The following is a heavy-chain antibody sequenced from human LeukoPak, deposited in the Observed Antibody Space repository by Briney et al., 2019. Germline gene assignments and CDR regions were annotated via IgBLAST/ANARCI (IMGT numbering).Heavy chain of an antibody. CDR2: IYHSGST. J-gene: IGHJ1*01. V-gene: IGHV4-30-2*01. CDR1: GGSISSGGYS. D-gene: IGHD3-3*01. CDR3: ARRSGYSYFQH. Sequence: SQTLSLTCAVSGGSISSGGYSWSWIRQPPGKGLEWIGYIYHSGSTYYNPSLKSRVTISVDRSKNQFSLKLSSVTAADTAVYYCARRSGYSYFQHWGQGTLVTVSS.